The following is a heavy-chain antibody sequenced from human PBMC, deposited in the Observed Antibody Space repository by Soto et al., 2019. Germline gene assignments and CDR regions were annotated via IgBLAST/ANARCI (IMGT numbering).Heavy chain of an antibody. CDR1: GYIFTSNS. V-gene: IGHV1-3*04. J-gene: IGHJ4*02. CDR3: ARSLSGTPDY. Sequence: QVQLVQSGAEVKEPGASVKISCRPSGYIFTSNSLVWVRQAPGQGLEWMAWINTGDGDTKYSQRFQGRVTITRDTSASAAYMELFSLRSEYTAVYYCARSLSGTPDYWGQGTLVTVSS. D-gene: IGHD1-26*01. CDR2: INTGDGDT.